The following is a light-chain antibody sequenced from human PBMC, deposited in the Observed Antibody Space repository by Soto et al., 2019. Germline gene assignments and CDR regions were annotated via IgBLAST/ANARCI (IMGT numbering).Light chain of an antibody. Sequence: QSVLTQPASVSGSPGQSITISCTGTSSDVGGYNYVSWYQQHPGKAPKLMIYDVSNRPSGVSNRFSGSKSGNTASLTISGLRAEDEADYYCSSYTSSSTLLFGGGTKLTVL. J-gene: IGLJ3*02. CDR2: DVS. CDR1: SSDVGGYNY. V-gene: IGLV2-14*01. CDR3: SSYTSSSTLL.